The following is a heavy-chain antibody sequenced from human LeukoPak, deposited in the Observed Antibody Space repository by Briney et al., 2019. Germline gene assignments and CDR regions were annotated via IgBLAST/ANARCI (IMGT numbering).Heavy chain of an antibody. J-gene: IGHJ4*02. CDR3: ARRLRFSAFDY. CDR1: GGSISSYY. D-gene: IGHD3-3*01. V-gene: IGHV4-59*08. Sequence: SETLSLTCTVSGGSISSYYWSWIRQPPGKGLEWIGYIYYSGSTNYNPSLKSRVTISVDTSKNQFSLKLSSVTAADTAVYYRARRLRFSAFDYWGQGTLVTVSS. CDR2: IYYSGST.